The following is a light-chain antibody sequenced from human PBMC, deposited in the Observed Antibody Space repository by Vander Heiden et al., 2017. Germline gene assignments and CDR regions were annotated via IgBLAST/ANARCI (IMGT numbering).Light chain of an antibody. V-gene: IGLV2-8*01. CDR3: SAHAGSNNYA. Sequence: SALTPPPSASGSPGHSVTVSCTGTTSDVVAYNYVSWYQQHPGKAPKLIIYEDTKRPSGVPDRFSASKSGDTASLTVSGLQAEDEADYYCSAHAGSNNYAFGTGTKVTVL. CDR2: EDT. J-gene: IGLJ1*01. CDR1: TSDVVAYNY.